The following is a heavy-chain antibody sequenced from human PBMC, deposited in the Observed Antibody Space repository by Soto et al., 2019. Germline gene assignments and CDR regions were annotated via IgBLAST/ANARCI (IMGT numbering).Heavy chain of an antibody. J-gene: IGHJ3*02. Sequence: ASVKVSCKASGYTFTGYYMHWVRQAPGQGLEWMGWINPNSGGTNYAQKFQGRVTMTRDTSISTAYMELSRLRSDDTAVYYCARKTGRVVAPQNAFDIWGQGTMVTVSS. D-gene: IGHD2-15*01. CDR3: ARKTGRVVAPQNAFDI. CDR2: INPNSGGT. V-gene: IGHV1-2*02. CDR1: GYTFTGYY.